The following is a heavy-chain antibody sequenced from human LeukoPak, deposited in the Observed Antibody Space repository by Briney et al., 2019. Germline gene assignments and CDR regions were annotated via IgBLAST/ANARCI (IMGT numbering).Heavy chain of an antibody. D-gene: IGHD6-13*01. CDR3: ARDINIGTAGFDH. CDR2: INWNGGNV. J-gene: IGHJ4*02. Sequence: QPGGSLRLSCAASGFTFSDFWMHWVRQVPGKGLEWVSAINWNGGNVGYAASVRGRFSISRDNAKNSLYLQMNRLRAEDTALYYCARDINIGTAGFDHWGQGTPVTVSS. CDR1: GFTFSDFW. V-gene: IGHV3-9*01.